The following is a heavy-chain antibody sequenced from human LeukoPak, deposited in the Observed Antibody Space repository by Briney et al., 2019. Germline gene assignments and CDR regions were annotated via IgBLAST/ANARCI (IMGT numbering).Heavy chain of an antibody. CDR3: GRIPAAGSLKGAFDI. J-gene: IGHJ3*02. Sequence: GESLKISCKGSGYSFTNYWIGWVRQMPGKGLEWMGIIYPGDSDTTYSPSFQGQVTISADKSISTAYLQWSSLKASDTAMYYCGRIPAAGSLKGAFDIWGQGRMVTVSS. V-gene: IGHV5-51*01. D-gene: IGHD6-25*01. CDR1: GYSFTNYW. CDR2: IYPGDSDT.